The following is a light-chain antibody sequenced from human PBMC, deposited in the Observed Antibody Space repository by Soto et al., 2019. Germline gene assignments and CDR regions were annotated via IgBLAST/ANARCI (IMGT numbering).Light chain of an antibody. CDR1: NSNIGSNT. CDR2: TNN. CDR3: ATWDDSLNGWV. J-gene: IGLJ3*02. V-gene: IGLV1-44*01. Sequence: QSVLTQPPSASGTPGQRVTISCSGSNSNIGSNTVSWYQQLPGTAPKLLIYTNNQRPSGVPDRFSGSKSGTSASLAISGLQSDDEADYYCATWDDSLNGWVFGGGTKVTVL.